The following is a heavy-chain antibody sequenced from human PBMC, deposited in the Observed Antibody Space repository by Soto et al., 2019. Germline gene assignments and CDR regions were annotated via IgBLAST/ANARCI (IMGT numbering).Heavy chain of an antibody. Sequence: QITLKESGPTLVKPTQTLTLTCTFSGFSLSTSGVGVGWIRQPPGKALEWLALIYWDDDKRYSPSLKNRLTITKEPSKNHVVLYKTSIDPVDTATFYWSHSSHYTSCYPPEYFQHWGQGTLVTVSS. CDR2: IYWDDDK. CDR1: GFSLSTSGVG. D-gene: IGHD3-3*01. J-gene: IGHJ1*01. CDR3: SHSSHYTSCYPPEYFQH. V-gene: IGHV2-5*02.